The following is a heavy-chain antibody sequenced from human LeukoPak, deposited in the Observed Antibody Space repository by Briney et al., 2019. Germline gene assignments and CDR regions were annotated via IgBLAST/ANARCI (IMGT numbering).Heavy chain of an antibody. CDR1: GYTFTSYG. V-gene: IGHV1-18*01. CDR2: ISAYNGNT. J-gene: IGHJ4*02. Sequence: ASVKVSCKASGYTFTSYGISWVRQAPGQGLEWMGWISAYNGNTNYAQKLQGRVTMTADTSTSTAYMELRSLRSDDTAVYYCARFAPDRGWSDYWGQGTLVTVSP. CDR3: ARFAPDRGWSDY. D-gene: IGHD6-19*01.